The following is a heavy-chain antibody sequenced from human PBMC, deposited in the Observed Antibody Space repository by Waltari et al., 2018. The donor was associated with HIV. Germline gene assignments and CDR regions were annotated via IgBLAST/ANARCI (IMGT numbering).Heavy chain of an antibody. CDR2: IYYSGST. J-gene: IGHJ4*02. Sequence: QLQLQESGPGLVKPSETLSLTCTVSGGSISSSSYYWGWIRQPPGKGLEWIGSIYYSGSTYYNPSLTSRVTISVDTSKNQFSLKLSSVTAADTAVYYCARLSRRVVAATGWGQGTLVTVSS. CDR3: ARLSRRVVAATG. CDR1: GGSISSSSYY. D-gene: IGHD2-15*01. V-gene: IGHV4-39*01.